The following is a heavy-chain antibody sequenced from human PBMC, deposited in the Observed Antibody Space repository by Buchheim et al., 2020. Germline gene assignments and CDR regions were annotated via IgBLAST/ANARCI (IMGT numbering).Heavy chain of an antibody. Sequence: EVHLVESGGGLVQPGGSLRLSCAASGFTFRSYRIYWVRQAPGKGLEWVSYIKRGGSAIYYADSVKGRFTIFRDNAKNSLFLQMNSLRAEDTAVYYCARDGTSTSHFDYWGQGTL. CDR1: GFTFRSYR. J-gene: IGHJ4*02. V-gene: IGHV3-48*01. CDR3: ARDGTSTSHFDY. CDR2: IKRGGSAI. D-gene: IGHD2-2*01.